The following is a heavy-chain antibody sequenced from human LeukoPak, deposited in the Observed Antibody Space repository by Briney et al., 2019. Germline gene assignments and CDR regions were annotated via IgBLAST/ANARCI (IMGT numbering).Heavy chain of an antibody. D-gene: IGHD1-26*01. V-gene: IGHV3-74*01. CDR3: ARGRSGSYKKRNVVWHY. CDR1: GFTFSSYW. J-gene: IGHJ4*02. Sequence: TGGSLRLSCAASGFTFSSYWMHWVRHTPGKGLVWVSRIKGDGSSTSYADSVKGRFTISRDNAKNTLYLQMNSLRAEDTAVYYCARGRSGSYKKRNVVWHYWGQGTLVTVSS. CDR2: IKGDGSST.